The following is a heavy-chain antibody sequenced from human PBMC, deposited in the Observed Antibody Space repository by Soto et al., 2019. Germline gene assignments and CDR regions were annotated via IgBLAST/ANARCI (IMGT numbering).Heavy chain of an antibody. Sequence: EVQLLESGGDLVQPGGSLRLSCVASGFTFSSYAMTWVRQAPGRGLECVSVITNSGDDAHYISSVKGRFTNSRDNSKNTLFLQMDSLRVDDTAVYYCAKGTATWCSGVSCYPFARWGQGTLVTVSS. V-gene: IGHV3-23*05. D-gene: IGHD2-15*01. CDR1: GFTFSSYA. CDR2: ITNSGDDA. J-gene: IGHJ4*02. CDR3: AKGTATWCSGVSCYPFAR.